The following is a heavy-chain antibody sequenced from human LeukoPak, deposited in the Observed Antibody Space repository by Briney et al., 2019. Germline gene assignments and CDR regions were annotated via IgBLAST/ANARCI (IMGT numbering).Heavy chain of an antibody. V-gene: IGHV3-53*01. CDR2: IYSGGST. D-gene: IGHD3-3*01. CDR1: GFTVSSNY. CDR3: ARVGKRITIFGVVIPNAFDI. J-gene: IGHJ3*02. Sequence: PGGSLRLSCAASGFTVSSNYMSCVRQAPGKGLEWVSVIYSGGSTYYADSVKGRFTISRDNSKNTLYLQMNSLRAEDTAVYYCARVGKRITIFGVVIPNAFDIWGQGTMVTVSS.